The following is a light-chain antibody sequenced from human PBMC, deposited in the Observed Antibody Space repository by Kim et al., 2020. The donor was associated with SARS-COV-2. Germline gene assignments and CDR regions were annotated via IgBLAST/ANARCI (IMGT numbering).Light chain of an antibody. J-gene: IGKJ1*01. Sequence: PGERATLSCRASQSVSSSYLAWYQQKPGQAPRLLIYGASSRATGIPDRFSGSGFGTDFTLTISRLEPEDFSVYYCQQYGSSPRTFGQGTKVDIK. CDR1: QSVSSSY. CDR2: GAS. CDR3: QQYGSSPRT. V-gene: IGKV3-20*01.